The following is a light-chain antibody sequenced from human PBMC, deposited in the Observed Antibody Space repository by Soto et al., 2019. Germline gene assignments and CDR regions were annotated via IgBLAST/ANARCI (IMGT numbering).Light chain of an antibody. Sequence: QSALTQPASVSGSPGQSITISCARTNSDIGAYNFVSWYQQLPGKAPKLIIYEVSHRPSGISNRFSGSKSGNSASLTISGLQPDDESYYYCSSYRSSSTPVFGGGTKLTVL. CDR3: SSYRSSSTPV. J-gene: IGLJ3*02. V-gene: IGLV2-14*01. CDR2: EVS. CDR1: NSDIGAYNF.